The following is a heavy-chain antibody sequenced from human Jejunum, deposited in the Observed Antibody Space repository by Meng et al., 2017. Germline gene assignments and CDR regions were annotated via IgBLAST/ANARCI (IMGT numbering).Heavy chain of an antibody. CDR3: ARGQDRAKTGY. V-gene: IGHV4-34*01. CDR1: GESFTNYY. CDR2: VTHSEGT. Sequence: QVQLQQWGAGPLKPSEALFLTCAVYGESFTNYYWNWIRQPPGKGLEWIGEVTHSEGTNYNPSLKSRVTISVDMSKNQFSLKLSSVTAADTAVYYCARGQDRAKTGYWGQGTLVTVSS. J-gene: IGHJ4*02. D-gene: IGHD4/OR15-4a*01.